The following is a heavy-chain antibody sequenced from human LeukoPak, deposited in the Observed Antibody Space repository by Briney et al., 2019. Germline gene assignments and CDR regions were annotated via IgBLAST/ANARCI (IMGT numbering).Heavy chain of an antibody. J-gene: IGHJ4*02. V-gene: IGHV3-23*01. CDR1: GFTFSSYA. Sequence: PGGALRLSCAASGFTFSSYAMSWVRQAPGKGLEWGSAISGSGGSTYYADSVKGRFTISRDNSKNTLYLTMNSLRAEDTAVYYCAKWGPHSSSFGYWGQGTLVTVSS. CDR2: ISGSGGST. CDR3: AKWGPHSSSFGY. D-gene: IGHD6-6*01.